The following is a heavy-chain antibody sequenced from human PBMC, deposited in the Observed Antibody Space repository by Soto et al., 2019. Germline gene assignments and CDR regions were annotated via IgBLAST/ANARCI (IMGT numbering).Heavy chain of an antibody. CDR3: AKKEVVVAGGMDV. J-gene: IGHJ6*01. D-gene: IGHD2-15*01. CDR2: INHSAST. V-gene: IGHV4-34*01. CDR1: GGSFSGYY. Sequence: QVQLQQWGARLLKPSETLSLTCAVYGGSFSGYYWSWIRQPPGKGLEWIGEINHSASTNDNPSLNSRDNVSVHTSKNPFPLTLSSVTDADTAVYYCAKKEVVVAGGMDVWGQGTTVTVSS.